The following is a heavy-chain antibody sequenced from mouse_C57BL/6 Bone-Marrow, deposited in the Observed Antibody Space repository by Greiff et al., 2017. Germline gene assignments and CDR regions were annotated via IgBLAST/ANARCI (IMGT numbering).Heavy chain of an antibody. J-gene: IGHJ1*03. V-gene: IGHV14-4*01. Sequence: VQLKQSGAELVRPGASVKLSCTASGFNIKDDYMHWVKQRPEQGLEWIGWIDPENGDTAYASKFQGKATITADTYSNTAYLQLSSLTSEDTAVYYCTTCYGSSYWYFDVWGTGTTVTVSS. CDR1: GFNIKDDY. D-gene: IGHD1-1*01. CDR3: TTCYGSSYWYFDV. CDR2: IDPENGDT.